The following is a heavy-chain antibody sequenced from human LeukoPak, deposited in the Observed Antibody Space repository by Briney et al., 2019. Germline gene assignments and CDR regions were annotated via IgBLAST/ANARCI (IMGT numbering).Heavy chain of an antibody. CDR3: AREMERRVNWFDP. J-gene: IGHJ5*02. V-gene: IGHV1-18*01. CDR1: GCTFTRYG. CDR2: ISAYNGNT. D-gene: IGHD1-1*01. Sequence: GASVKVSCKASGCTFTRYGMSWVRQAAGQGLEGMGWISAYNGNTNYAQKLQGRVTMTTDTSTSTAYMELRSLKSDDTAVYYCAREMERRVNWFDPWGQGTLVTVSS.